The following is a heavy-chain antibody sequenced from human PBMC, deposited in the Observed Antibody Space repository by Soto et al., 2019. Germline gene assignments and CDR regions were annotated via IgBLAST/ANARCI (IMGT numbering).Heavy chain of an antibody. J-gene: IGHJ3*02. D-gene: IGHD5-18*01. CDR3: AKLKAMVQVGAFDI. CDR1: GFTFSSYA. Sequence: GESLKISCAASGFTFSSYAMSWVRQAPGKGLEWVSAISGSGGSTYYADSVKGRFTISRDNSKNTLYLQMNSLRAEDTAVYYCAKLKAMVQVGAFDIWGQGTMVTVSS. CDR2: ISGSGGST. V-gene: IGHV3-23*01.